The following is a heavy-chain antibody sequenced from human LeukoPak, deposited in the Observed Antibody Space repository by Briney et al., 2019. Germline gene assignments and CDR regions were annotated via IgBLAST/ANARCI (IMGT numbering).Heavy chain of an antibody. CDR3: ARLIGYCSSTSCYGYFDY. CDR1: GGSISSSSYY. V-gene: IGHV4-39*01. Sequence: PSETLSHTCTVSGGSISSSSYYWGWIRQPPRKGLEWIGSIYYSGSTYYNPSLKSRVTISVDTSKNQFSLKLSSVTAADTAVYYCARLIGYCSSTSCYGYFDYWGQGTLVTVSS. D-gene: IGHD2-2*01. CDR2: IYYSGST. J-gene: IGHJ4*02.